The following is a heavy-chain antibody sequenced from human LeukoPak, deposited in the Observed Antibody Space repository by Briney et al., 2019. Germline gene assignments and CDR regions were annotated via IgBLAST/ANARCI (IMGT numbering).Heavy chain of an antibody. CDR3: ARGSGDYWGFQH. J-gene: IGHJ1*01. D-gene: IGHD4-17*01. Sequence: PGGSLRLSCAASGFTFSSYDMHWVRQATGKGLEWVSATGTAGDTYYPGSVKGRFTISRENAKNSLYLQMNSLRAGDTAVYYCARGSGDYWGFQHWGQGTLVTVSS. V-gene: IGHV3-13*01. CDR2: TGTAGDT. CDR1: GFTFSSYD.